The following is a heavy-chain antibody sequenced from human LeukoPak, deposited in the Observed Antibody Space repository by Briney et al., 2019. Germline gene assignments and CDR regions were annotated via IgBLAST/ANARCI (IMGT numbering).Heavy chain of an antibody. CDR3: AREGAYYYDSSGYYARRRKHYFDY. CDR2: INHSGST. V-gene: IGHV4-34*01. Sequence: SETLSLTCAVYGGSFSGYYWSWIRQPPGKGLEWIGEINHSGSTNYNPSLKSRVTISVDTSKNQFSLKLSSVTAADTAVYYCAREGAYYYDSSGYYARRRKHYFDYWGQGTLVTVSS. CDR1: GGSFSGYY. J-gene: IGHJ4*02. D-gene: IGHD3-22*01.